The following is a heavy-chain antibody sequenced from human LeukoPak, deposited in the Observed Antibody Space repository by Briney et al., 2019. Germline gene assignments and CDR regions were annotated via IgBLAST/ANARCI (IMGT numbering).Heavy chain of an antibody. CDR3: ARPNGRELFAFDI. Sequence: PSETLSLTCTVSGGSIGSSSFYWGWIRQPPGKGLEWIGSIYYSGGTYYNPSLKSRVAISVDTSKNQFSLKLRSMTAADTAVYYCARPNGRELFAFDIWGQGTMVTVSS. D-gene: IGHD1-7*01. V-gene: IGHV4-39*01. J-gene: IGHJ3*02. CDR2: IYYSGGT. CDR1: GGSIGSSSFY.